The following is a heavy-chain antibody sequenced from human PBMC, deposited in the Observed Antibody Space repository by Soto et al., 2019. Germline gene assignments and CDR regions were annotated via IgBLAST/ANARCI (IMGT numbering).Heavy chain of an antibody. Sequence: EVQLLESGGGLVQPGGSLRLSCEASGFNFDDYAMTWVRQAPGKGLEWVAAISGSGDSTFYADSVKGRFTVSRDKSKTTLYLQMNSLRPEDTAVYYCAKGGPYSSSGYWLCSYWGQGTLVTVSS. V-gene: IGHV3-23*01. CDR1: GFNFDDYA. D-gene: IGHD6-13*01. CDR3: AKGGPYSSSGYWLCSY. CDR2: ISGSGDST. J-gene: IGHJ4*02.